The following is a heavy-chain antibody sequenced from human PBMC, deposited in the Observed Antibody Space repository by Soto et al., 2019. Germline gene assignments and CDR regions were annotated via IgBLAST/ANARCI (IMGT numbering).Heavy chain of an antibody. D-gene: IGHD3-3*01. J-gene: IGHJ3*02. CDR3: ARGGGVGVAGSAAFDM. CDR1: GYPVTAYY. V-gene: IGHV1-2*02. CDR2: INPATGAA. Sequence: QLHLVQSGAVVKKPGASVTVSCSASGYPVTAYYMHWVRQAPGRGLEWMGGINPATGAAKYTQTFQGRVTMTRGTSQGKVFMELSGLTSEDTAGFYWARGGGVGVAGSAAFDMWGQGTLVTVSS.